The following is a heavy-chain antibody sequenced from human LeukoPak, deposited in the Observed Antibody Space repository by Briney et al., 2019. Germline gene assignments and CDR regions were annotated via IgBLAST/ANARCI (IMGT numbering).Heavy chain of an antibody. CDR2: ISSGGTYK. CDR3: ARDSTYYYESGSSGPHYFDN. Sequence: GGSLRLSCAASGFTFRNYALHWVRQAPGKGLEWVSLISSGGTYKYYADSVKGRFTISGDDSKNTVYLQLNSLRPEDTAVYYCARDSTYYYESGSSGPHYFDNWGQGTLVTVSS. D-gene: IGHD3-10*01. J-gene: IGHJ4*02. CDR1: GFTFRNYA. V-gene: IGHV3-30*01.